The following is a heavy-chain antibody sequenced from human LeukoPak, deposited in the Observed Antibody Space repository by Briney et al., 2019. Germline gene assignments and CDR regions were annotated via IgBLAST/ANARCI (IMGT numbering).Heavy chain of an antibody. D-gene: IGHD3-22*01. CDR2: FDPEDGET. Sequence: ASVKVSCKVSGYTLTELSMHWVRQAPGKGLEWMGGFDPEDGETIYAQKFQGRVTMTEDISTDTAYMELSSLRSEDTAVYYCATDRYDSSGYYTDYWGQGTLVTVSS. CDR3: ATDRYDSSGYYTDY. CDR1: GYTLTELS. J-gene: IGHJ4*02. V-gene: IGHV1-24*01.